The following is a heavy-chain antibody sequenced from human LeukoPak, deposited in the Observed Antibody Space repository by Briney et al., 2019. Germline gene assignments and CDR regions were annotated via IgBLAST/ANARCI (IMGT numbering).Heavy chain of an antibody. J-gene: IGHJ3*02. Sequence: PGRSLRLSCAASGFTFDDYAMYWVRQAPGKGLEWVSGITWNTGSIGYADSVKGRFTVSRDNAKNSLYLQMNSLRADDTALYYCAKDRGGSYFDAFDIWGQGTLVTVSS. D-gene: IGHD1-26*01. CDR1: GFTFDDYA. CDR3: AKDRGGSYFDAFDI. V-gene: IGHV3-9*01. CDR2: ITWNTGSI.